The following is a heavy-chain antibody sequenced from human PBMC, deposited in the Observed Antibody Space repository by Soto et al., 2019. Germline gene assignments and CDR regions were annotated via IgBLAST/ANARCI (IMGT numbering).Heavy chain of an antibody. J-gene: IGHJ6*02. V-gene: IGHV1-69*13. D-gene: IGHD3-3*01. CDR2: IIPIFGTA. CDR3: ARVGYDFWSGYSPYYYYGMDV. Sequence: SVKVSCKASGGTFSIYAISWVRQAPGQGLEWMGGIIPIFGTANYAQKFQGRVTITADESTSTAYMELSSLRSEDTAVYYCARVGYDFWSGYSPYYYYGMDVWGQGTTVTVSS. CDR1: GGTFSIYA.